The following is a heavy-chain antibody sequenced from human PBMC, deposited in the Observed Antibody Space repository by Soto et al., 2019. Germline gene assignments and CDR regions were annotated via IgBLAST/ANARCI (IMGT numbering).Heavy chain of an antibody. CDR3: AHIVVAGLGYYFDY. D-gene: IGHD6-19*01. Sequence: QITLKESGPPLVKPTQTLTLTCTFSGFSLSSTRMAVGWIRQPPGKALEWLALIYWDDDKRYSPFLKSRLTITKHTSKNQVVLTKSNMDPVDTARYYCAHIVVAGLGYYFDYWGQGTLVTVSS. CDR2: IYWDDDK. CDR1: GFSLSSTRMA. V-gene: IGHV2-5*02. J-gene: IGHJ4*02.